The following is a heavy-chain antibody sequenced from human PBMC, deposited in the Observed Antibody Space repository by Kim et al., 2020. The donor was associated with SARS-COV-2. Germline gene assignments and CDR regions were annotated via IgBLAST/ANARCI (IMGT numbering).Heavy chain of an antibody. CDR2: ISSSGSTI. CDR1: GFTFSDYY. D-gene: IGHD6-19*01. J-gene: IGHJ6*02. V-gene: IGHV3-11*01. Sequence: GGSLRLSCAASGFTFSDYYMSWIRQAPGKGLEWVSYISSSGSTIYYADSVKGRFTISRDNAKNSLYLQMNSLRAEDTAVYYCARWEPEYSSGWYWDYYYYYGMDVWGQGTTVTVSS. CDR3: ARWEPEYSSGWYWDYYYYYGMDV.